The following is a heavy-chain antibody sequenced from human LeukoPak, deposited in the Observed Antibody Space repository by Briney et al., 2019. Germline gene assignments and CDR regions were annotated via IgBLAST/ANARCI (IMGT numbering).Heavy chain of an antibody. CDR2: ISAYNGNT. D-gene: IGHD3-22*01. CDR1: GGTFSTYT. J-gene: IGHJ5*02. CDR3: ARDGYYDSSGYYLNWFDP. V-gene: IGHV1-18*01. Sequence: ASVKVSCKTSGGTFSTYTFSWVRQAPGQGLEWMGWISAYNGNTNYAQKLQGRVTMTTDTSTSTAYMELRSLRSDDTAVYYCARDGYYDSSGYYLNWFDPWGQGTLVTVSS.